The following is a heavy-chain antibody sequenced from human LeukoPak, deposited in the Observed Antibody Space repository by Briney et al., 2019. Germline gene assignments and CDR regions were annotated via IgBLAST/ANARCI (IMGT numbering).Heavy chain of an antibody. D-gene: IGHD6-19*01. V-gene: IGHV3-30-3*01. J-gene: IGHJ6*02. CDR2: ISYDGSNK. CDR1: GFTFSSYA. CDR3: ARDHTRIAVAGTYYYYGMDV. Sequence: GRSLRLSCAASGFTFSSYAMHWVRQAPGKGLEWVAVISYDGSNKYYADSVKGRFTISRDNSKNTLYLQMNSLRAEDTAVYYCARDHTRIAVAGTYYYYGMDVWGQGTTATVSS.